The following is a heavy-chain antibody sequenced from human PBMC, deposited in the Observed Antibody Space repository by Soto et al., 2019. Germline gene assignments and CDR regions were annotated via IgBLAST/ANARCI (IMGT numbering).Heavy chain of an antibody. CDR1: GFTFSRSA. D-gene: IGHD6-13*01. CDR2: IVVGSGNT. CDR3: AKSIRVGFGYSSSWYLDY. V-gene: IGHV1-58*02. Sequence: SVKVSCKASGFTFSRSAMQWVRQARGQRLEWIGWIVVGSGNTNYAQKFQERVTISRDMSTSTGYMELSSLRSEDTAVYYCAKSIRVGFGYSSSWYLDYWGQGTLVTVSS. J-gene: IGHJ4*02.